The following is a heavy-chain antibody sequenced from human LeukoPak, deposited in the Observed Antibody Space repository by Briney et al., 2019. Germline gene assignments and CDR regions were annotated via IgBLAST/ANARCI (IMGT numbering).Heavy chain of an antibody. D-gene: IGHD5-18*01. J-gene: IGHJ3*02. CDR2: IRSKTYGGTT. CDR3: TRGLDRYSYGLDDAFDI. Sequence: PGGSLRLSCTASGFTFGDYVMSWFRQAPGKGLEWVGFIRSKTYGGTTEYAASVKCRFTISRDDSKTIAYLQMNSLKTEDTAVYYCTRGLDRYSYGLDDAFDIWGQGTMVTVSS. CDR1: GFTFGDYV. V-gene: IGHV3-49*03.